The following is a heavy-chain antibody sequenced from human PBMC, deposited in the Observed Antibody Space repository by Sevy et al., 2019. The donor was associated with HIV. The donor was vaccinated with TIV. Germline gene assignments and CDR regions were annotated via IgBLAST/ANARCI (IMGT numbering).Heavy chain of an antibody. V-gene: IGHV3-30*04. Sequence: GESLKISCAASGFTFSTYAMHWVRQAPGKGLEWVAVISYDGSNTYYAVSVKGRFTISRDSSKNTLYLQMNSLRAEDTAVYFCARDGGYDSRGYDLSNYWGQGTLVTVSS. D-gene: IGHD3-22*01. CDR2: ISYDGSNT. CDR3: ARDGGYDSRGYDLSNY. CDR1: GFTFSTYA. J-gene: IGHJ4*02.